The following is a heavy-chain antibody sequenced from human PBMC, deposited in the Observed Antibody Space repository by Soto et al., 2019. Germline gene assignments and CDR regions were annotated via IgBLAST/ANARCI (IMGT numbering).Heavy chain of an antibody. CDR3: ARSKPYVIGWEPSDY. Sequence: QVQLVQSGAEVKKPGASVKVSCKASGYTFTSYGISWVRQAPGQGLEWMGWISAYNGNTNYPQKLQGRVTMTTDTSTGTAHMDLRSLRSDDTAVYYCARSKPYVIGWEPSDYWGQGTLVPVSS. V-gene: IGHV1-18*01. D-gene: IGHD1-26*01. J-gene: IGHJ4*02. CDR2: ISAYNGNT. CDR1: GYTFTSYG.